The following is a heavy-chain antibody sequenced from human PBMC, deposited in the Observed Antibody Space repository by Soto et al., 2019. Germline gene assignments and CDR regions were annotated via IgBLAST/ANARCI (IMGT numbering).Heavy chain of an antibody. J-gene: IGHJ4*02. V-gene: IGHV4-59*08. CDR3: ARNSIYGEFDY. CDR1: GGSISSYY. CDR2: IYYSGST. D-gene: IGHD2-21*01. Sequence: SETLSLTCTVSGGSISSYYWIWIRQPPGKGLEWVGYIYYSGSTNYNPSLKRRVTISVDTSKNQISLKLTSVTATDTAVYYCARNSIYGEFDYWGQGTQVTVSS.